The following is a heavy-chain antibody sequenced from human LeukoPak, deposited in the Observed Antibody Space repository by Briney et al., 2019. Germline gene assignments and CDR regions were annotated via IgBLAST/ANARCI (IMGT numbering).Heavy chain of an antibody. V-gene: IGHV4-34*01. CDR1: GGSFSGYY. CDR2: INHSGST. D-gene: IGHD2-2*01. J-gene: IGHJ3*02. Sequence: SETLSLTCAVYGGSFSGYYWSWIRQPPGKGLEWIGEINHSGSTNYNPSLKRRVTISVDTSKNQFSLKLSSVTAADTAVYYCARAPRVVVPAAIGAFDIWGQGTMVTVSS. CDR3: ARAPRVVVPAAIGAFDI.